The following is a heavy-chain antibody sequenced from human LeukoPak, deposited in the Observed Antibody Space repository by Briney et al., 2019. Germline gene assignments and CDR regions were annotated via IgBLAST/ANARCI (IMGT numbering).Heavy chain of an antibody. J-gene: IGHJ4*02. Sequence: SVKVSCKASGGTFSSYAISWVRQAPGQGLEWMGGIIPIFGTANYAQKFQGRVAITADESTSTAYMELSSLRSEDTAVYYCAREGPLEWSTTYYFDYWGQGTLVTVSS. V-gene: IGHV1-69*01. CDR2: IIPIFGTA. CDR1: GGTFSSYA. D-gene: IGHD3-3*01. CDR3: AREGPLEWSTTYYFDY.